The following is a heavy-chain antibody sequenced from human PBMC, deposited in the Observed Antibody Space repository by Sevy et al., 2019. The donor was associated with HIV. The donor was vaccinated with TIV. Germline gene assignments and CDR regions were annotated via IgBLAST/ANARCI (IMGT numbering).Heavy chain of an antibody. D-gene: IGHD2-15*01. CDR3: ARVGYCRGGTCFSGFYYGMDV. Sequence: GESLKISCAVSGFTLTNEFFSWVRQAPGKGLEWVAVVYSGGATYYADFVKGRFTISRDKSKNTLYLQMKSLRAEDTAVYYCARVGYCRGGTCFSGFYYGMDVWGQGTTVTVSS. CDR1: GFTLTNEF. V-gene: IGHV3-53*01. CDR2: VYSGGAT. J-gene: IGHJ6*02.